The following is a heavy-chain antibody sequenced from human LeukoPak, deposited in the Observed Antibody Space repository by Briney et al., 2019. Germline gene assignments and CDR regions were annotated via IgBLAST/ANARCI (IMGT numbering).Heavy chain of an antibody. CDR2: INAGTGNT. CDR1: GYTFTNYA. J-gene: IGHJ4*02. V-gene: IGHV1-3*03. Sequence: ASVKVSCKASGYTFTNYAIHWVRQAPGQRLESMGWINAGTGNTKYSQEFQGRVTITRDTSASIAYMEVSSLRSEDTAVYYCARDSGIRCFDYWGQGTLVTVSS. CDR3: ARDSGIRCFDY. D-gene: IGHD4-17*01.